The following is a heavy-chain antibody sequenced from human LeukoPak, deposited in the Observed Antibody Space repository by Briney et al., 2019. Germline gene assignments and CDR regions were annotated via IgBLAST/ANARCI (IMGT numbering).Heavy chain of an antibody. V-gene: IGHV5-51*01. CDR1: GYSFTSYW. CDR2: IYPGDSDT. CDR3: ARLRWYCSGGRCYSGYNWFDP. J-gene: IGHJ5*02. D-gene: IGHD2-15*01. Sequence: GESLKISCKGSGYSFTSYWIGWVRQMPGKGLEWMGIIYPGDSDTRYSPSFQGQVTISADKSISTAYLQWSSLKASDTAMYYCARLRWYCSGGRCYSGYNWFDPWGQGTLVTVSS.